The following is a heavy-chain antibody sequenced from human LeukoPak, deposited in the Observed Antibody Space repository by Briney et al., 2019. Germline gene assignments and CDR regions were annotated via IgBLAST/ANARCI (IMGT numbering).Heavy chain of an antibody. J-gene: IGHJ4*02. CDR2: IYYSGST. CDR3: ARQLWHQRCYFDY. CDR1: GGSISSSSYY. Sequence: SETLSLTCTVSGGSISSSSYYWGWIRQPPGMGLEWIGSIYYSGSTYYNPSLKSRVTISVDTSKNQFSLKLGSVTAADTAVYYCARQLWHQRCYFDYWGQGTLVTVSS. V-gene: IGHV4-39*01. D-gene: IGHD5-18*01.